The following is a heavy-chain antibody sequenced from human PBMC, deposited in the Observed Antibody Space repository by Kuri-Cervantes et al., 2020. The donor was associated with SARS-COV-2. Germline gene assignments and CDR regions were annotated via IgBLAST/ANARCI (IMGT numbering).Heavy chain of an antibody. V-gene: IGHV3-21*01. D-gene: IGHD2/OR15-2a*01. CDR1: GFTSSAYT. CDR2: ISGNGSYM. J-gene: IGHJ4*02. Sequence: GESLKISCEATGFTSSAYTMNWVRQGPGKALQWVSSISGNGSYMYYADSVKGRFTISRDSAKNSVYLQMNSLRAEDTAVYYCARGYFHVDYWGQGTLVTVSS. CDR3: ARGYFHVDY.